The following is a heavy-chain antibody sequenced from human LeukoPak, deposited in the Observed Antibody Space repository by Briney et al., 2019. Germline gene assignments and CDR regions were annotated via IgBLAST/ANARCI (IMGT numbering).Heavy chain of an antibody. CDR1: GGSISSGGYY. CDR2: IYYSGST. V-gene: IGHV4-31*11. J-gene: IGHJ5*02. CDR3: ARASRIVVVTAISNWFDP. Sequence: SETLSLTCAVSGGSISSGGYYWSWIRQHPGKGLEWIGYIYYSGSTYYNPSLKSRVTISVDTSKNQFSLKLSSVTAADTAAYYCARASRIVVVTAISNWFDPWGQGTLVTVSS. D-gene: IGHD2-21*02.